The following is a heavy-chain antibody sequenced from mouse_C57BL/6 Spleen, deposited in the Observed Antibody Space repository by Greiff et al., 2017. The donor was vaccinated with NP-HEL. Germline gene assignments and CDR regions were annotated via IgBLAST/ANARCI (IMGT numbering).Heavy chain of an antibody. CDR2: LNPSSGYT. Sequence: VQLQQSGAELARPGASVKMSCKASGYTFTSYTMHWVKPRPGQGLEWIGYLNPSSGYTKYNQKFKDKATLTADKSSSTAYMQLSSLTSEDSAGYYCASGGSYYGNYYAMDYWGQGTSVTVSS. CDR3: ASGGSYYGNYYAMDY. D-gene: IGHD2-10*01. J-gene: IGHJ4*01. CDR1: GYTFTSYT. V-gene: IGHV1-4*01.